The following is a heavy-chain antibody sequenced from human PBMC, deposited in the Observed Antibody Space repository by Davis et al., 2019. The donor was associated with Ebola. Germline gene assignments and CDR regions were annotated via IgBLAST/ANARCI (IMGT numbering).Heavy chain of an antibody. D-gene: IGHD2/OR15-2a*01. J-gene: IGHJ4*02. CDR2: IYRDGRT. V-gene: IGHV3-53*04. CDR1: GFIVSDKY. Sequence: GESLKISCAASGFIVSDKYMSWVRQAPGKGLEWVSVIYRDGRTYHADSVKGRFTISRHNSKDTLYLQMSDLRTEDTAVYYCARVKLLSAAEMYFDYWGQGALVTVSS. CDR3: ARVKLLSAAEMYFDY.